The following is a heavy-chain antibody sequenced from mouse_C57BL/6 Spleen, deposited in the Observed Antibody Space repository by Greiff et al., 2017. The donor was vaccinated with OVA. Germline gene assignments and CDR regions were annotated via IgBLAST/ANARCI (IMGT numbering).Heavy chain of an antibody. CDR3: ATITTVVHWYIDV. CDR1: GYTFTSYW. V-gene: IGHV1-64*01. CDR2: IHPNSGST. J-gene: IGHJ1*03. Sequence: QVQLQQSGAELVKPGASVKLSCKASGYTFTSYWMHWVKQRPGQGLEWIGMIHPNSGSTNYNEKFKSKATLTVDKSSSTAYMQLSSLTSEDSAVYDCATITTVVHWYIDVWGTGTTVTVSS. D-gene: IGHD1-1*01.